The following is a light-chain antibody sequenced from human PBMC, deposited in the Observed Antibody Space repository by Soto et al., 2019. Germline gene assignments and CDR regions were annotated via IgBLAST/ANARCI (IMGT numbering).Light chain of an antibody. CDR3: QQYGSSPGT. CDR2: DTS. CDR1: HSVSSSY. J-gene: IGKJ1*01. V-gene: IGKV3-20*01. Sequence: EIVLTQSPGTLSLSPGERATFSCGAGHSVSSSYLAWYQQKPGQAPSPLIYDTSTRATGVPERFSGSGSGTDFALTISRVEPEDFAIYFCQQYGSSPGTFGQGTKVDIK.